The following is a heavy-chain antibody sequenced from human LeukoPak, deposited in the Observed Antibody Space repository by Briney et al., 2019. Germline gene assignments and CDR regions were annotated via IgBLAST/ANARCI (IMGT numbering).Heavy chain of an antibody. D-gene: IGHD3-3*01. J-gene: IGHJ4*02. V-gene: IGHV4-39*07. CDR2: IYYSGST. CDR3: AVYRPLDDFWSGSYCFDY. CDR1: GGSISSSSYY. Sequence: SETLSLTCTVSGGSISSSSYYWGWIRQPPGKGLEWIGSIYYSGSTYYNPSLKSRVTISVDTSKNQFSLKLSSVTAADTAVYYCAVYRPLDDFWSGSYCFDYWGQGTLVTVSS.